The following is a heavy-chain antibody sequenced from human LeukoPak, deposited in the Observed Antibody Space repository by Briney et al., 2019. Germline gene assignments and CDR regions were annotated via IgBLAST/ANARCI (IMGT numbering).Heavy chain of an antibody. CDR1: GGSISSFY. J-gene: IGHJ6*03. CDR2: ISDSGST. V-gene: IGHV4-59*01. CDR3: ARVIMSSLYYYYMDV. Sequence: XETLSLTCTVSGGSISSFYWSWIRQPPGKGLEWIGYISDSGSTNYNPSLKSRVTISVDTSKNKFSLKLSSVTAADTAVYYCARVIMSSLYYYYMDVWGKGTTVTVSS. D-gene: IGHD3-3*01.